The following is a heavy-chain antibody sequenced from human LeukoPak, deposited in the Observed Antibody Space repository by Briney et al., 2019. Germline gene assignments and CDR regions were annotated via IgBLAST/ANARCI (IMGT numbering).Heavy chain of an antibody. Sequence: GGSLRLSCAASGFTFSSYAMSWVRQAPGKGLEWVSAISGSGGSTYYADSVSGRFTISRDNSKNTLYLQMNSLRAEDTAVYYCAKDDDSSGCYVIDYWGQGTLVTVSS. D-gene: IGHD3-22*01. CDR1: GFTFSSYA. J-gene: IGHJ4*02. CDR2: ISGSGGST. V-gene: IGHV3-23*01. CDR3: AKDDDSSGCYVIDY.